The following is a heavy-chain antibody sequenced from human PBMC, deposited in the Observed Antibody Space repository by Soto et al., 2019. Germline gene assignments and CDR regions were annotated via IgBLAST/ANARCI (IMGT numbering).Heavy chain of an antibody. CDR2: INAGNGNT. V-gene: IGHV1-3*01. D-gene: IGHD6-19*01. J-gene: IGHJ6*02. CDR1: GYTFTSYG. CDR3: ARDGSGIAVADTSIHYYYGMDV. Sequence: QVQPVQSGAEVKKPGASVKVSCKASGYTFTSYGMHWVRQAPGQRPEWMGWINAGNGNTKYSQRFQGRVIITRDRSASTAYMEVSRLRSEDTAVYYCARDGSGIAVADTSIHYYYGMDVWGQGTTVTVSS.